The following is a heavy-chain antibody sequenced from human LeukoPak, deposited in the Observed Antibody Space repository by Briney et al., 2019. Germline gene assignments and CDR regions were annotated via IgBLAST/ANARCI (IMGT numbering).Heavy chain of an antibody. CDR3: ASSYYDSSGYSDY. CDR2: IADDGKDK. V-gene: IGHV3-30*03. J-gene: IGHJ4*02. Sequence: GGSLRLSCAASGFTFSSYSMNWVRQAPGKGLEWVAVIADDGKDKHYVESVKGRFTISRDNSKNTLYLQMNSLRVEDTAVYYCASSYYDSSGYSDYWGQGTLVTVSS. CDR1: GFTFSSYS. D-gene: IGHD3-22*01.